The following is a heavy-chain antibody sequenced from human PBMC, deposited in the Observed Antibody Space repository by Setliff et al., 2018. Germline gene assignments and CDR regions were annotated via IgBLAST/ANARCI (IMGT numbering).Heavy chain of an antibody. V-gene: IGHV4-38-2*02. CDR2: IYHSGNA. CDR3: ARDGGNGYGVDAYAGGGFDI. D-gene: IGHD5-18*01. J-gene: IGHJ3*02. CDR1: GYSISSDHY. Sequence: TSETLSLTCAVSGYSISSDHYWGWIRQPPGKGLEWIGSIYHSGNAYYNPSLKSRVTISVDTSKNQFSLKLSSVTAADRAVYYCARDGGNGYGVDAYAGGGFDIWGQGTMVTVSS.